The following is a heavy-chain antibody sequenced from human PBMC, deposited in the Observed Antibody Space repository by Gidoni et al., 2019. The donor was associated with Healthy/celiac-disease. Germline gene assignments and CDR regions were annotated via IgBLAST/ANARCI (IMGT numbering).Heavy chain of an antibody. J-gene: IGHJ6*02. V-gene: IGHV1-69*01. CDR1: GGTFSSYA. CDR3: ARDEQLHSSPYYYYYGMDV. D-gene: IGHD6-13*01. CDR2: IIPIFGTA. Sequence: QVQLVQSGAEVKKPGSSVKVSCKASGGTFSSYAISWVRQAHGQGLEWMGGIIPIFGTANYAQKFQGRVTITADESTSTAYMELSSLRSEDTAVYYCARDEQLHSSPYYYYYGMDVWGQGTTVTVSS.